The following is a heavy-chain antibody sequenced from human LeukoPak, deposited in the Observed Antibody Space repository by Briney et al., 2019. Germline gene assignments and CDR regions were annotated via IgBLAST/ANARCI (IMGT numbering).Heavy chain of an antibody. J-gene: IGHJ4*02. CDR2: IYSGGST. D-gene: IGHD3-3*01. Sequence: PGGSLRLSCAASGFTVSSNYMSWVRQAPGKGLEWVSVIYSGGSTYYADSVKGRFTISRDNSKNTLFLQMNNLRAEDTALYYCAKLPSLTIFFDFYFDYWGQGTLVTVSS. V-gene: IGHV3-53*01. CDR3: AKLPSLTIFFDFYFDY. CDR1: GFTVSSNY.